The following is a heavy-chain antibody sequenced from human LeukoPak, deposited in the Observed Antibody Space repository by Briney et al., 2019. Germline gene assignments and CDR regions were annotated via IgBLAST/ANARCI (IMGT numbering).Heavy chain of an antibody. CDR2: ISSSSSYI. CDR1: GFTFSSYS. J-gene: IGHJ6*03. V-gene: IGHV3-21*01. D-gene: IGHD3-3*01. CDR3: ARAPYYDFWGGYYRYYYYYMDV. Sequence: GGSLRLSCAASGFTFSSYSMNWVRQAPGKGLEWVSSISSSSSYIYYADSVKGRFTVSRDNAKNSLYLQMNSLRAEDTAVYYCARAPYYDFWGGYYRYYYYYMDVWGKGTTVTVSS.